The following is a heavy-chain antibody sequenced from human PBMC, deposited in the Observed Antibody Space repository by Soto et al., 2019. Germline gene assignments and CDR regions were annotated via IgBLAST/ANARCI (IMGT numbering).Heavy chain of an antibody. Sequence: XGSLRLSCSASGVSFGSYALSWVRQAPGKGLEWVSTISGSDGKTFYADSVKGRFSISRDTSQSTLYLQMNSLRADDTAMYYCARWSYLDYWGQGTRVTVSS. CDR1: GVSFGSYA. D-gene: IGHD3-3*01. CDR3: ARWSYLDY. V-gene: IGHV3-23*01. J-gene: IGHJ4*02. CDR2: ISGSDGKT.